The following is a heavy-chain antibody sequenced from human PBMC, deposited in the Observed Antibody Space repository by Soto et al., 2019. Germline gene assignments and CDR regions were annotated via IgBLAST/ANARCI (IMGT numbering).Heavy chain of an antibody. CDR1: GFTFSSYW. Sequence: EVQLVESGGGLVQPGGSLRLSCAASGFTFSSYWMSWVRQAPGKGLEWVANIKQDGSEKYYVDSVKGRFTISRDNAKNSLYLQMNSLRAEDTAVYYCARAIAGYSSGWYWFDPLGQGTLVTVSS. J-gene: IGHJ5*02. D-gene: IGHD6-19*01. CDR3: ARAIAGYSSGWYWFDP. CDR2: IKQDGSEK. V-gene: IGHV3-7*01.